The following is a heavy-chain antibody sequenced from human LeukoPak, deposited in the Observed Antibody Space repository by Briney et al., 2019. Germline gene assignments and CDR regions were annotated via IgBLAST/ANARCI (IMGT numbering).Heavy chain of an antibody. CDR1: GFTVSSNY. D-gene: IGHD3-22*01. Sequence: GGSLRLSCAASGFTVSSNYMSWVRQAPGKGLEWVSSISGSSLYIYYADSVKGRFTISRDNAKNSLYLQMNSLRAEDTAVYYCARDPPYYDSSGYYYDYWGQGALVTVTS. CDR3: ARDPPYYDSSGYYYDY. CDR2: ISGSSLYI. V-gene: IGHV3-21*01. J-gene: IGHJ4*02.